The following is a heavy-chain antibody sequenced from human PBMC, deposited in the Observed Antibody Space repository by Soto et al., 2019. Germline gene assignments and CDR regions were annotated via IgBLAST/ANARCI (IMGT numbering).Heavy chain of an antibody. D-gene: IGHD2-15*01. Sequence: LSLTCTVSGGSISSGDYYWSWIRQPPGKGLEWIGYIYYSGSTYYNPSLKSRVTISVDTSKNQFSLKLSSVTAADTAVYYCARSGVAATTGSDDWGQGNLVTVSS. CDR2: IYYSGST. J-gene: IGHJ4*02. CDR1: GGSISSGDYY. V-gene: IGHV4-30-4*01. CDR3: ARSGVAATTGSDD.